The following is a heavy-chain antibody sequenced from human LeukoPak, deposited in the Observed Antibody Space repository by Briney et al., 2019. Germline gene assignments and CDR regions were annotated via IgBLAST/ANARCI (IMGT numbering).Heavy chain of an antibody. CDR3: ARENYYDSSGYSEGMDV. CDR1: GGSISNSY. Sequence: SETLSLTCTVSGGSISNSYWSWIRQSAGKGLEWIGRMYVSGTTNYNPSLRSRVTLSIDTSTNQFSLRLRSVTAADTAVYYCARENYYDSSGYSEGMDVWGQGTTVTVSS. J-gene: IGHJ6*02. CDR2: MYVSGTT. V-gene: IGHV4-4*07. D-gene: IGHD3-22*01.